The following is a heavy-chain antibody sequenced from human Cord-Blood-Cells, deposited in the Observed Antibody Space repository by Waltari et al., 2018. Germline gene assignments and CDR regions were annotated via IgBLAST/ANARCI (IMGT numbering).Heavy chain of an antibody. CDR1: GFTFSSYG. J-gene: IGHJ3*02. CDR2: ISYDGSNK. V-gene: IGHV3-30*18. D-gene: IGHD6-13*01. Sequence: QVQLVESGGGVVQPGRSLRLSCAASGFTFSSYGMHSFRQAPGKGLEWVAVISYDGSNKYYADSVKGRFTISRDNSKNTLYLQMNSLRAEDTAVYYCAKESAAGGAFDIWGQGTMVTVSS. CDR3: AKESAAGGAFDI.